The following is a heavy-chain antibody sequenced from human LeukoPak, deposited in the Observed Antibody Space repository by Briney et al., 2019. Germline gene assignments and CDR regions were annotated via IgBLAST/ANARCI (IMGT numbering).Heavy chain of an antibody. D-gene: IGHD3-22*01. CDR1: GYTFTGYY. Sequence: ASVKVSCKASGYTFTGYYMHWVLQAPGQGLEWMGWINPNSGGTNYAQKFQGRVTMTRDTSISTAYMELSRLRSDDTAVYYCARSPDYYDSSGYYYALNWFDPWGQGTLVTVSS. CDR2: INPNSGGT. V-gene: IGHV1-2*02. J-gene: IGHJ5*02. CDR3: ARSPDYYDSSGYYYALNWFDP.